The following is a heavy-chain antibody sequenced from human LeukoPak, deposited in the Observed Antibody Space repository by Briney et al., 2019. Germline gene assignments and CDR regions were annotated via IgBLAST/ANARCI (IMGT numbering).Heavy chain of an antibody. CDR2: IRDSGRST. Sequence: GGSLRLSCAASGFTFSSYAMRWARQAPGEGLEWVSGIRDSGRSTYYADCGKGRFTIAREKSKNSMYLQMNSLRAEDTAVYYCAMGCYFDYWGQETLVTVSS. V-gene: IGHV3-23*01. CDR3: AMGCYFDY. CDR1: GFTFSSYA. J-gene: IGHJ4*02.